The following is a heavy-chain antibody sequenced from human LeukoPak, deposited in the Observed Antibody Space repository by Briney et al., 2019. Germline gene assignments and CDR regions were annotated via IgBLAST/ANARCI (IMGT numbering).Heavy chain of an antibody. CDR2: INSDGSDS. D-gene: IGHD3-16*01. V-gene: IGHV3-74*01. Sequence: PGGSLRLSCAASGFTFSSYWMNWVRQAPGKGLVWVSRINSDGSDSIYGDSVKGRFTFSRDNAKNTLFLQLSSLRADDTAVYYCARGGGDHAFDIWGQGTMVTVSS. J-gene: IGHJ3*02. CDR3: ARGGGDHAFDI. CDR1: GFTFSSYW.